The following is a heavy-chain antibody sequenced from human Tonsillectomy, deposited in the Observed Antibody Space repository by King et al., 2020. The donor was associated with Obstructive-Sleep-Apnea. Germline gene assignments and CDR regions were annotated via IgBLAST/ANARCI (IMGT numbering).Heavy chain of an antibody. D-gene: IGHD1-26*01. J-gene: IGHJ4*02. CDR2: IKNKDNNYTT. CDR1: GFTFSEHY. CDR3: AKDLGSPIVGTQ. V-gene: IGHV3-72*01. Sequence: VQLVESGGGLVQTGGSLRLSCAASGFTFSEHYMDWVRQAPGKGPEWVGRIKNKDNNYTTEYAASVKGRFTISRDDSQNSLYLQMNSLRTEDTAVYYCAKDLGSPIVGTQWGQGTPVTV.